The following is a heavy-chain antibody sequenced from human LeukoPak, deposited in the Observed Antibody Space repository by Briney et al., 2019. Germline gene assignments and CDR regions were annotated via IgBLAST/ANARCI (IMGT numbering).Heavy chain of an antibody. V-gene: IGHV3-21*01. CDR2: ISSSSTYM. J-gene: IGHJ6*02. Sequence: GGSLRLSCAASGITLSSYSMNWVRQGPGKGLEWVSSISSSSTYMYYADSVKGRFTISRDNAKNSLYLQMNSLRAEDTALYYCARDVLTGYSPYYYYGVDVWGQGTAVTVSS. CDR3: ARDVLTGYSPYYYYGVDV. CDR1: GITLSSYS. D-gene: IGHD3-9*01.